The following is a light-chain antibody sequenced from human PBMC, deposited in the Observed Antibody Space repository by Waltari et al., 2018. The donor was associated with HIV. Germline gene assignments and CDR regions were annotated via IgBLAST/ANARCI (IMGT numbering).Light chain of an antibody. J-gene: IGKJ1*01. V-gene: IGKV3-15*01. Sequence: ELVLPHSPPTLSVPPGERASLSYRARQSIDRNLPWYQQKPGQAARLVIYGAFTRATGVPGRFSGSGSETEFTLNISSLQSEDFALYYCQQYNNWPPWTFGQGTKVEIK. CDR2: GAF. CDR3: QQYNNWPPWT. CDR1: QSIDRN.